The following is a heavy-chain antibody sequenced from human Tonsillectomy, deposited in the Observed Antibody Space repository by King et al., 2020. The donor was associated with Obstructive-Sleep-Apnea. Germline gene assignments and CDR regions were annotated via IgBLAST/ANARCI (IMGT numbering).Heavy chain of an antibody. Sequence: VQLQESGPGLVKPSETLSLTCTVSGGSISNYYWSWSRQPPGKGMGWVGYMCYSGNTNFNPSLKSRVTISADTSKIPHPLRFSSVTAADTAVYYCARHRGVEDYGGYGDYFDYWGQGTLVTVSS. D-gene: IGHD5-12*01. CDR3: ARHRGVEDYGGYGDYFDY. J-gene: IGHJ4*02. CDR1: GGSISNYY. V-gene: IGHV4-59*08. CDR2: MCYSGNT.